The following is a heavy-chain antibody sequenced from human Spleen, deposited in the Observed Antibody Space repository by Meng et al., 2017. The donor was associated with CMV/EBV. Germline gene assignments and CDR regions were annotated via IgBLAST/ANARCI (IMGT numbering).Heavy chain of an antibody. J-gene: IGHJ6*02. CDR1: GGSFSGYY. V-gene: IGHV4-34*01. Sequence: GSLRLSCAVYGGSFSGYYWSWIRQPPGKGLEWIGEINHSGSTNYNPSLKSRVTISVDTSKNQFSLKLSSVTAADTAVYYCARDLLLYGRDVWGQGTTVTVSS. CDR3: ARDLLLYGRDV. D-gene: IGHD2-21*02. CDR2: INHSGST.